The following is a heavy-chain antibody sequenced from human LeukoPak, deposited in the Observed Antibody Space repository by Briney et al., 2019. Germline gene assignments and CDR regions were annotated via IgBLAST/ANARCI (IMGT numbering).Heavy chain of an antibody. V-gene: IGHV4-39*01. CDR1: GDSVSRSGSY. Sequence: SETLSLTCSVSGDSVSRSGSYWDWIRQPPGKGLEWIGTVYYSGRTYYSPSLKSRVTMSVDTSNNQFSLNLRSVTAADTAVYYCARRRYYDGSGYLEWGQGTLLSVSS. D-gene: IGHD3-22*01. CDR3: ARRRYYDGSGYLE. CDR2: VYYSGRT. J-gene: IGHJ1*01.